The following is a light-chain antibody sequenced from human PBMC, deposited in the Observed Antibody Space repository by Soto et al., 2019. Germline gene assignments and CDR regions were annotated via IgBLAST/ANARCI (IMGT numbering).Light chain of an antibody. CDR3: QLYGISPH. V-gene: IGKV3-15*01. CDR2: GAS. J-gene: IGKJ5*01. Sequence: EIVMTQSPGTLSVSQGERATLSCRASQSVGSNLAWYQQNPGQPPRLLIYGASTRATGIPARFSGSGSGTDFTLTINRLEPEDFAVYYCQLYGISPHFGQGTRLEIK. CDR1: QSVGSN.